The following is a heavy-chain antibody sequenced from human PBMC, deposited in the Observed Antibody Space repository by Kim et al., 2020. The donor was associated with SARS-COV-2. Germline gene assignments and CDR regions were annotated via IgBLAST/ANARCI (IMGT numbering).Heavy chain of an antibody. CDR2: MSGSGGSP. Sequence: GGSLRLSCAASGFTFSSYAMSWVRQAPGKGLEWVSAMSGSGGSPYYADSVKGRFTISRDNSKNTLYLQMNSLRAEDTAVYYCAKPSSGSIEYYYYGMDVWGQGTTVTVSS. CDR3: AKPSSGSIEYYYYGMDV. D-gene: IGHD3-10*01. J-gene: IGHJ6*02. V-gene: IGHV3-23*01. CDR1: GFTFSSYA.